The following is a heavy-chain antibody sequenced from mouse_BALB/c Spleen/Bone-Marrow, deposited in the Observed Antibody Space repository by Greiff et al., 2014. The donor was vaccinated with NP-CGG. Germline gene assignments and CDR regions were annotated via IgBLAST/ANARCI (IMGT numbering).Heavy chain of an antibody. CDR3: NVWDGNYFFDY. D-gene: IGHD2-1*01. CDR2: IDPENGDT. J-gene: IGHJ2*01. Sequence: VQLQQSGAELVRSGASVKLSCTASGFNIKDYYMHWVKQRPEQGLEWIGWIDPENGDTEYAPKFQGKATMTAGTSSNTAYLQLSSLTSEDTAVYYCNVWDGNYFFDYWGQGTTLTVSS. CDR1: GFNIKDYY. V-gene: IGHV14-4*02.